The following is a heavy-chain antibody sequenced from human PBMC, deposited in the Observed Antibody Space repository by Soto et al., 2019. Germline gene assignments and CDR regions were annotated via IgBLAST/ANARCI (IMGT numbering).Heavy chain of an antibody. J-gene: IGHJ4*02. CDR1: GFSLSTSGVG. CDR3: AHQLSTLPFDY. CDR2: IYWDDDK. Sequence: QITLKESGPTLVKPTQTLTLTSTFSGFSLSTSGVGVGWIHQPPGKALEWLALIYWDDDKRYSPSLKSRLTITKDTSKNQVVLTMTNMDPVDAATYYCAHQLSTLPFDYWGQGTLVTVSS. V-gene: IGHV2-5*02. D-gene: IGHD2-2*01.